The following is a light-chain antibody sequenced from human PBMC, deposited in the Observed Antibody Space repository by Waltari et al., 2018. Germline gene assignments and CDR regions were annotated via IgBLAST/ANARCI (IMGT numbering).Light chain of an antibody. V-gene: IGLV1-36*01. CDR1: SSNIGSNV. J-gene: IGLJ3*02. CDR2: YDD. Sequence: QSVLTQPPSVSEAPRQTVTISCSGSSSNIGSNVLNWYQQLPGKAPKLLIYYDDILPSGVSDRYSGSKSGTSASLAISGLQSDDEADYFCAAWDDRLNGVVFGGGTKLTVL. CDR3: AAWDDRLNGVV.